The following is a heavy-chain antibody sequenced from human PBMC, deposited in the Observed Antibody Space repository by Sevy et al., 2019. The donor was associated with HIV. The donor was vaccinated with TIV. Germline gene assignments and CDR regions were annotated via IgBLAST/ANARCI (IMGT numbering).Heavy chain of an antibody. V-gene: IGHV3-30*02. D-gene: IGHD2-8*01. CDR2: IRYDGSNK. CDR3: ARGRKTTQEWLEELDYYYGMDV. CDR1: GFTFSTYD. Sequence: GGSLRLSCAASGFTFSTYDMHWVRQAPGKGLEWVAYIRYDGSNKYYGDSVRGRFTISRDNSKSTLYVQLNSLRAEDTAVYYCARGRKTTQEWLEELDYYYGMDVWCQGTSVTVSS. J-gene: IGHJ6*02.